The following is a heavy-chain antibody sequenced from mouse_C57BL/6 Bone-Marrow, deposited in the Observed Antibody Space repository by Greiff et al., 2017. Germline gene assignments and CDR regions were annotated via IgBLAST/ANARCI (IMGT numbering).Heavy chain of an antibody. D-gene: IGHD1-1*01. Sequence: EVQLVESGGGLVQPGGSLKLSCAASGFTFSDYGMAWVRQAPRKGPEWVAFISNLAYSIYYADTVTGRFTISRENAKNTLYLEMSSLRSEDTAMYYCARRGYYGSRGYFDVWGTGTTVTVSS. V-gene: IGHV5-15*04. CDR1: GFTFSDYG. CDR2: ISNLAYSI. J-gene: IGHJ1*03. CDR3: ARRGYYGSRGYFDV.